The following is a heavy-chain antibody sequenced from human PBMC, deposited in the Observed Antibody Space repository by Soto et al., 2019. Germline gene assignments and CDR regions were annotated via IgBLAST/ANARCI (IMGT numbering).Heavy chain of an antibody. J-gene: IGHJ4*02. V-gene: IGHV5-10-1*01. Sequence: GESLKISCKGSGYSFTSYWISWVRQMPGKGLEWMGRIDPSDSYTNYSPSFQGHVTISADKSISTAYLQWSSLKASDTAMYYCARHPNYYDSSGYYYYWGQGTLVTVSS. CDR1: GYSFTSYW. CDR2: IDPSDSYT. D-gene: IGHD3-22*01. CDR3: ARHPNYYDSSGYYYY.